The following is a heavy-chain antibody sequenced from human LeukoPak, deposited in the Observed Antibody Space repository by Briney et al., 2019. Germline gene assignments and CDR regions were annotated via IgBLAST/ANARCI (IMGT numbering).Heavy chain of an antibody. V-gene: IGHV3-30*18. J-gene: IGHJ4*02. CDR3: AKGYGDYYDSSGYYYFDY. Sequence: GGSLRLSCAASGFTFSSYGMHWVRQAPGKGLEWVAVISYDGSNKYYADPVKGRFTISRDNSKNTLYLQMNSLRAEDTAVYYCAKGYGDYYDSSGYYYFDYWGQGTLVTVSS. D-gene: IGHD3-22*01. CDR1: GFTFSSYG. CDR2: ISYDGSNK.